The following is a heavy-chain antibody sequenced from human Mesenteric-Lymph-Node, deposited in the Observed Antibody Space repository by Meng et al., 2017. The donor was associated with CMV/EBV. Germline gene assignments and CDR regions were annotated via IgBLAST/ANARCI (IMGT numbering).Heavy chain of an antibody. CDR3: ARGADIVVVPAADFYFDY. CDR2: ISSSGSTI. Sequence: GESLKISCAASGFTFSDYYMSWIRQAPGKGLEWVSYISSSGSTIYYADSVKGRFTISRDNAKNSLYLQMNSLRAEDTAVYYCARGADIVVVPAADFYFDYWGQGTLVTVSS. V-gene: IGHV3-11*04. J-gene: IGHJ4*02. D-gene: IGHD2-2*01. CDR1: GFTFSDYY.